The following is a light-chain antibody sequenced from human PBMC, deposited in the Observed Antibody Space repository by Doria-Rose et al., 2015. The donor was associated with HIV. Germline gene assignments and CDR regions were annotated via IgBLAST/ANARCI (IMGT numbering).Light chain of an antibody. CDR2: AAS. Sequence: AIRMTQSPSSLSASTGDRVTITCRASQDISNYLAWYQQKPGKAPKLLIYAASTLQSGVPSRFSGSGSGTDFTLTISYLQSEDFATYYCQQYYGYPPTFGQGTKVEVK. CDR1: QDISNY. V-gene: IGKV1-8*01. J-gene: IGKJ1*01. CDR3: QQYYGYPPT.